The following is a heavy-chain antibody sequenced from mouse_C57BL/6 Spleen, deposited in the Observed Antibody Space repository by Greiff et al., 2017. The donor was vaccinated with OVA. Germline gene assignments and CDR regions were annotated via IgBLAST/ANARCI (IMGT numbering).Heavy chain of an antibody. J-gene: IGHJ2*01. Sequence: VQLKESGAELVRPGASVTLSCKASGYTFTDYEMHWVKQTPVHGLEWIGAIDPETGGTAYNQKFKGKAILTADKSSSTAYMELRSLTSEDSAVYYCTSWNPGYWGQGTTLTVSS. CDR1: GYTFTDYE. CDR2: IDPETGGT. V-gene: IGHV1-15*01. CDR3: TSWNPGY.